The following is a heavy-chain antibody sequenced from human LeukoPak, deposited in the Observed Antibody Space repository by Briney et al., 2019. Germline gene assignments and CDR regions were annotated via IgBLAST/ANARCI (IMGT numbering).Heavy chain of an antibody. J-gene: IGHJ4*02. V-gene: IGHV4-39*01. CDR1: GGSISSSSHY. Sequence: SETLSLTCTVSGGSISSSSHYWGWIRQPPGKGLEWIGSIYYSGSTYYNPSLKSRVTISVDTSKNQFSLKLSSVTAADTAVYYCAICYGANEGSFDYWGQGTLVTVSS. CDR3: AICYGANEGSFDY. CDR2: IYYSGST. D-gene: IGHD4-17*01.